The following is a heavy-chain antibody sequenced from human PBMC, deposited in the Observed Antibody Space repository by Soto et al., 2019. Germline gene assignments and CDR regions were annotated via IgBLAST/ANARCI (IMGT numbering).Heavy chain of an antibody. V-gene: IGHV4-31*03. CDR3: ARESRTPSDYYMDV. CDR2: IYYSGST. J-gene: IGHJ6*03. D-gene: IGHD2-2*01. CDR1: GGSISSGGYY. Sequence: QVQLQESGPGLVKPSQTLSLTCTVSGGSISSGGYYWSWIRQHPGKGLEWIGYIYYSGSTYYNPSLTSRVTISVDTSKNQLALKLSSVTAADTAVYYCARESRTPSDYYMDVWGKGTTVTVSS.